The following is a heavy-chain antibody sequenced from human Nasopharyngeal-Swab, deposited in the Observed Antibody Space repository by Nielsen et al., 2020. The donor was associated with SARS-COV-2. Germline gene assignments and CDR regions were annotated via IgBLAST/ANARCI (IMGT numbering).Heavy chain of an antibody. V-gene: IGHV1-18*04. J-gene: IGHJ4*02. Sequence: ASVKVSCKASSYTFTTYDITWVRQAPGQGLEWMGWISAYNGGTKYAQKFQGRVSMTTDTSTNTAYMELRSLTSDDTAVYYCSRRRGADRTTFGDYWGQGTLVTVSS. CDR2: ISAYNGGT. D-gene: IGHD3-3*01. CDR1: SYTFTTYD. CDR3: SRRRGADRTTFGDY.